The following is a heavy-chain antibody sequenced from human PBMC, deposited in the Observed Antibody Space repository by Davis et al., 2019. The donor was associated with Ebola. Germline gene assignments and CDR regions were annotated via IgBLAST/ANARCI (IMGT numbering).Heavy chain of an antibody. CDR2: ISYDGSNK. V-gene: IGHV3-30*18. D-gene: IGHD6-6*01. CDR1: GFTFSDYY. J-gene: IGHJ6*02. CDR3: AKERVYSSSSMLYYYYYGMDV. Sequence: GESLKISCAASGFTFSDYYMSWIRQAPGKGLEWVAVISYDGSNKYYADSVKGRFTISRDNSKNTLYLQMNSLRAEDTAVYYCAKERVYSSSSMLYYYYYGMDVWGQGTTVTVSS.